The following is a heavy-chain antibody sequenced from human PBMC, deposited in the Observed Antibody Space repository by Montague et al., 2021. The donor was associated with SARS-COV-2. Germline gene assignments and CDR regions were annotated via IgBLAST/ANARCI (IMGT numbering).Heavy chain of an antibody. V-gene: IGHV3-11*06. J-gene: IGHJ6*02. CDR3: ARDLWGAQSGMDF. CDR2: MSSSGHFA. Sequence: SLRLSCAASGFTFSDSYMSWVRQAPGRGLEWIAYMSSSGHFASYADSVKGRFTISRDNAKNSLYLQMNSLRAEDTAMYYCARDLWGAQSGMDFWGQGTTVTVSS. D-gene: IGHD1-26*01. CDR1: GFTFSDSY.